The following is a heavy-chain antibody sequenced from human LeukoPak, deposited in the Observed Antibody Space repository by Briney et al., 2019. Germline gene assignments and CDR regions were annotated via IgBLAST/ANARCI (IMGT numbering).Heavy chain of an antibody. CDR2: ISSSGSTI. D-gene: IGHD1-26*01. Sequence: PGGSLRLSCAASGFTFDDYGMSWIRQAPGKGLEWVSYISSSGSTIYYADSVKGRFTISRDNAKNSLYLQMNSLRAEDTAVYYCARVRGSQTEGYYFDYWGQGTLVTVSS. V-gene: IGHV3-11*04. J-gene: IGHJ4*02. CDR1: GFTFDDYG. CDR3: ARVRGSQTEGYYFDY.